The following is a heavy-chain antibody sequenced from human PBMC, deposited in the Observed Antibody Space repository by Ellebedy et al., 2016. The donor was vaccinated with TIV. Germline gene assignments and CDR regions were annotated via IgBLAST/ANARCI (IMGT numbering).Heavy chain of an antibody. CDR2: ISGNGGST. CDR3: AKGGARGGYKPSFDY. V-gene: IGHV3-64D*09. CDR1: GFTFSTYA. J-gene: IGHJ4*02. D-gene: IGHD5-24*01. Sequence: PGGSLRLSCSGSGFTFSTYAMHWVRQAPGKGLEYVSAISGNGGSTYYADSVKGRFTISRDNSQNSLYLQMSSLRAEDTAVYYCAKGGARGGYKPSFDYWGQGTLVTVSS.